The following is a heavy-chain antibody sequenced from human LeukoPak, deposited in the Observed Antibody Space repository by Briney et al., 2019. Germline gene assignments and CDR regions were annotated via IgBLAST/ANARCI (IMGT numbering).Heavy chain of an antibody. D-gene: IGHD2-2*01. CDR3: AKEPAAGPQLNWFDR. CDR2: ISIDGRDI. J-gene: IGHJ5*02. V-gene: IGHV3-23*01. Sequence: PGGSRRLSCAPSGLTIRNYAMSWVRQSPQKGLEWVSSISIDGRDIYYADSVNGRFTISRDNSRNTLFLQLKRLRVEDTDTYCRAKEPAAGPQLNWFDRRGQGTQVTVSS. CDR1: GLTIRNYA.